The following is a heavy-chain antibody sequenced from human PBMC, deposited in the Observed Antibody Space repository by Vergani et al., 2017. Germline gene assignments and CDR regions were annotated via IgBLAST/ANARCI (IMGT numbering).Heavy chain of an antibody. CDR1: GYTFTGYY. V-gene: IGHV1-2*02. CDR3: ARLVGANDPYFDY. D-gene: IGHD1-26*01. CDR2: INPNSGGT. Sequence: QVQLVESGGGVVQPGASVKVSCKASGYTFTGYYMHWVRQAPGQGLEWMGWINPNSGGTNYAQKFQGRVTMTRDTSISTAYMELSRLRSDDTAVYYCARLVGANDPYFDYWGQGTLVTVSS. J-gene: IGHJ4*02.